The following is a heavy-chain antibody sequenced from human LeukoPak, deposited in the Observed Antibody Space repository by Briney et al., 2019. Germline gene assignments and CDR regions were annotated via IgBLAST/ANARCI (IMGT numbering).Heavy chain of an antibody. CDR1: GGSMSNYY. V-gene: IGHV4-59*08. Sequence: SETLSLTCTVSGGSMSNYYWSWIRQPPGKGLEWIGYIYFSGSSNYNPSFKSRVTMSVDTSKNQFSLKLSSVTAADTAVYYCARHIRSGYNFLDYWGQGNLVTVSS. CDR2: IYFSGSS. D-gene: IGHD5-24*01. J-gene: IGHJ4*02. CDR3: ARHIRSGYNFLDY.